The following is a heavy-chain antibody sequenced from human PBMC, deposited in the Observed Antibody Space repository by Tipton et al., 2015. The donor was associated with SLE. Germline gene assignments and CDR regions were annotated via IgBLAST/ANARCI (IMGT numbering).Heavy chain of an antibody. CDR1: GGSFSGYY. CDR3: ARGGFIAYYYYYMDV. CDR2: INHSGST. D-gene: IGHD3-16*02. J-gene: IGHJ6*03. Sequence: LRLSCAVYGGSFSGYYWSWFRQPPGKGLEWIGEINHSGSTNYNPSLKSRVTISIDTSKNQFSLKLTSVTAADTAVYYCARGGFIAYYYYYMDVWGKGTTVTVSS. V-gene: IGHV4-34*01.